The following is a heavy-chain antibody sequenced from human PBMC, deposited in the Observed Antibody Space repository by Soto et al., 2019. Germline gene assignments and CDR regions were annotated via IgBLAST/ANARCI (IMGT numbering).Heavy chain of an antibody. CDR3: ARGGWSMDS. Sequence: QVQLQESGPGLVKSSETLSLTCTVSGGSLSPLYWSWIRQPPGKGLEWIGYIYYSGTTNYNASLRSRVTISVDTSKNQFSLNLRSVTAADTAVYYCARGGWSMDSWGHGTLVTVSS. V-gene: IGHV4-59*01. CDR2: IYYSGTT. J-gene: IGHJ5*01. CDR1: GGSLSPLY. D-gene: IGHD2-15*01.